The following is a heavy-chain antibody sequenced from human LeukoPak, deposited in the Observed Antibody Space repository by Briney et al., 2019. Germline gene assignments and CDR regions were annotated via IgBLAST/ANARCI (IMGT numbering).Heavy chain of an antibody. CDR1: GFTFSTYW. CDR3: ARDKGSGWYGRNDY. CDR2: INSDGTRT. Sequence: GGSLRLSCAASGFTFSTYWMHWVRHAPGKGLVWVSRINSDGTRTTYADSVKGRFTISRDNAKNTVYLQMNSLTAEDTAVYYCARDKGSGWYGRNDYWGQGTLVTVSS. V-gene: IGHV3-74*01. D-gene: IGHD6-19*01. J-gene: IGHJ4*02.